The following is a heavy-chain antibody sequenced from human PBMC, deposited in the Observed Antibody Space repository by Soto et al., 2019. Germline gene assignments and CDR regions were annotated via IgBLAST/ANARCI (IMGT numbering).Heavy chain of an antibody. D-gene: IGHD6-19*01. J-gene: IGHJ6*03. CDR2: ISSSSSYI. CDR3: TTDPSIAVAVTGDYYYYYMAV. V-gene: IGHV3-21*03. Sequence: GGALRLSCAASGFTFRSYSMNLVRQAPGEGLEWVSSISSSSSYIYYAAPVKGRFTISRDDSKNTLYLQMNSLKTEDTAVYYCTTDPSIAVAVTGDYYYYYMAVWGKGTTVTVSS. CDR1: GFTFRSYS.